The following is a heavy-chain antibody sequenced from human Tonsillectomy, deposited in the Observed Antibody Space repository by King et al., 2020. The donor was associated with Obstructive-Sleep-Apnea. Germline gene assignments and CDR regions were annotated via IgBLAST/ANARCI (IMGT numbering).Heavy chain of an antibody. Sequence: VKLVESGGGLVQPGGSLRLSCAASGFNFSSYWMSWVRQAPGKGLEWVANIKQDGSEKYYVDSVKGRFTISRDNAKNSLYLQMNSLRAEDTAVYYCARDRGYGDYETAFDIWGQGTMVTVSS. J-gene: IGHJ3*02. CDR1: GFNFSSYW. D-gene: IGHD4-17*01. CDR2: IKQDGSEK. V-gene: IGHV3-7*01. CDR3: ARDRGYGDYETAFDI.